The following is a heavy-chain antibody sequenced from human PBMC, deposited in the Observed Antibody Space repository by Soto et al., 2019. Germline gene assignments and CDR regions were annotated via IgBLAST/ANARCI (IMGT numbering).Heavy chain of an antibody. CDR2: IYPGDSDT. V-gene: IGHV5-51*01. CDR3: AGGYSYGYYYYGMDV. D-gene: IGHD5-18*01. Sequence: HGESLKISCKGSGYSFTSYWIGWVRQMPGKGLEWMGIIYPGDSDTRYSPSFQGQVTISADKSISTAYLQWSSLKASDTAMYYCAGGYSYGYYYYGMDVWGQGTTVTVSS. J-gene: IGHJ6*02. CDR1: GYSFTSYW.